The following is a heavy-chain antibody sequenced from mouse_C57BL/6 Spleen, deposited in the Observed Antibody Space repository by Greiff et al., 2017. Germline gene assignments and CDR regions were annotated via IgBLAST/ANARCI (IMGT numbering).Heavy chain of an antibody. CDR1: GFTFSDYY. Sequence: EVQVVESEGGLVQPGSSMKLSCTASGFTFSDYYMAWVRQVPEKGLEWVANINYDGSSTYYLDSLKSRFIISRDNAKNILYLQMSSLKSEDTATYYCARVIYGYDEGYFDYWGQGTTLTVSS. D-gene: IGHD2-2*01. CDR2: INYDGSST. J-gene: IGHJ2*01. V-gene: IGHV5-16*01. CDR3: ARVIYGYDEGYFDY.